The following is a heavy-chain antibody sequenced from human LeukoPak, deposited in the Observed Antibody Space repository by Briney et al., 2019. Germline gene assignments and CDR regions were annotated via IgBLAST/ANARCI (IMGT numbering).Heavy chain of an antibody. V-gene: IGHV1-3*01. CDR1: GYTFTSYA. CDR2: INAGNGNT. D-gene: IGHD3-10*02. Sequence: ASVKVSCKAFGYTFTSYAMHWVRQAPGQRLEWMGWINAGNGNTKYSQKLQGRVTMTTDTSTSTVYMELRSLRSDDTAVYYCARDGYVRAFDIWGQGTMVTVSS. CDR3: ARDGYVRAFDI. J-gene: IGHJ3*02.